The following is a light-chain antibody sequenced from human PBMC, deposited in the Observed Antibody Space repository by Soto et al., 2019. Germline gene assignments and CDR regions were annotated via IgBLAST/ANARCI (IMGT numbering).Light chain of an antibody. CDR3: SSYASSGGHNYV. Sequence: QSALTQPRSVSGSPGQSVTISCTGTNSDVGGYNYVSWYQQYPGKAPKLMISGVSERPSGVPDRFSGSKSGNTASLTISGLQAEDEAVYYCSSYASSGGHNYVFATGTKLTVL. V-gene: IGLV2-11*01. CDR1: NSDVGGYNY. J-gene: IGLJ1*01. CDR2: GVS.